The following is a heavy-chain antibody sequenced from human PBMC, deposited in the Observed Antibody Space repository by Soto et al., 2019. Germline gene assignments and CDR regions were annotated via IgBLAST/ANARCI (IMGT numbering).Heavy chain of an antibody. Sequence: PSETLSLTCTVSGGSVSSGSYYWNWIRQPPGKGLEWIGYIYYSGSTSYNASLKSRVTISIDTSKSQISLKLTSMTTADTAVYYCASSGIVGREVNTWFDPWGQGTLVTVS. D-gene: IGHD1-26*01. CDR2: IYYSGST. CDR1: GGSVSSGSYY. CDR3: ASSGIVGREVNTWFDP. J-gene: IGHJ5*02. V-gene: IGHV4-61*01.